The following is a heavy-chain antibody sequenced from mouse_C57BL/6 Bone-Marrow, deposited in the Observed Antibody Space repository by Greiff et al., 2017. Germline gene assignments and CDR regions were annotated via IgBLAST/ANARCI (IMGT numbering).Heavy chain of an antibody. CDR2: INSDGGST. D-gene: IGHD3-2*02. Sequence: EVQLVESGGGLVQPGESLKLSCASNEYAFPSHYMSWVRQTPEKRLELVATINSDGGSTYYPATMKRRFIISRDNTKKTLYLQMTSLRSADTALFYCARHGSGYPAWLAYWGQGTLVTVSA. CDR3: ARHGSGYPAWLAY. J-gene: IGHJ3*01. V-gene: IGHV5-2*01. CDR1: EYAFPSHY.